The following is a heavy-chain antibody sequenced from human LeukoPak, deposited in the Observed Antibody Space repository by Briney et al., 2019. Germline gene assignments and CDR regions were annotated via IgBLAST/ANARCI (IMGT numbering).Heavy chain of an antibody. CDR1: GFTFSSYG. D-gene: IGHD1-26*01. V-gene: IGHV3-33*01. CDR2: IWYDGSNK. Sequence: GGSLRLSCAASGFTFSSYGMHRVRQAPGKGLEWVAVIWYDGSNKYYADSVKGRFTISRDNSKNTLYLQMNSLRAEDTAVYYCARDKAGATTGGIFDYWGQGTLVTVSS. J-gene: IGHJ4*02. CDR3: ARDKAGATTGGIFDY.